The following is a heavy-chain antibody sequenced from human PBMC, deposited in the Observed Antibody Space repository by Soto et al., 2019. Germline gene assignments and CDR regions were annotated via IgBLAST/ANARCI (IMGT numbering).Heavy chain of an antibody. D-gene: IGHD6-19*01. CDR2: ISYDGSNK. Sequence: QVQLLESGGGVVQPGRSLRVSCAASGFTFSSFNMHWVRQAPGKGLEWVALISYDGSNKYVDSVKGRFTISRDNSKNTLLLQMNSLSAEDMAVYYCATTTTVAGTPVFDCCGQGTLVTVSS. J-gene: IGHJ4*02. V-gene: IGHV3-30-3*01. CDR1: GFTFSSFN. CDR3: ATTTTVAGTPVFDC.